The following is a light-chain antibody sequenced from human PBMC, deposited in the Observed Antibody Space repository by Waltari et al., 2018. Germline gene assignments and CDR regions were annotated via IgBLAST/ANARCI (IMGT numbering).Light chain of an antibody. Sequence: QSLLTQPPSVSEAPGQRVTIPCSGRRANIGNNFLNWYQQLPGQPPKLLIYYDDLLPSGVSDRFSGSKSGTSSSLAISGLQSEDEADYYCAAWDDSLNGVVFGGGTKLTVL. CDR1: RANIGNNF. CDR2: YDD. J-gene: IGLJ3*02. CDR3: AAWDDSLNGVV. V-gene: IGLV1-36*01.